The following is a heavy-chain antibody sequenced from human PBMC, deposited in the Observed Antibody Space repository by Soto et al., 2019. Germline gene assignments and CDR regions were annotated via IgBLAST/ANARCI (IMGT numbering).Heavy chain of an antibody. J-gene: IGHJ4*02. CDR2: ISGSGGST. V-gene: IGHV3-23*01. CDR3: AKAEKWYYYDSSGYYLVH. CDR1: GFTFSSYA. Sequence: GGSLRLSCAASGFTFSSYAMSWVRQAPGKGLEWVSAISGSGGSTYYADSVKGRFTISRDNSKNTLYLQMNSLRAEDTAVYYCAKAEKWYYYDSSGYYLVHWGQGTLVTVSS. D-gene: IGHD3-22*01.